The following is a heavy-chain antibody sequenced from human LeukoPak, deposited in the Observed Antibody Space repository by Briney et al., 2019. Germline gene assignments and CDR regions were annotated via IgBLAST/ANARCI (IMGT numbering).Heavy chain of an antibody. CDR1: GYTFTSYG. CDR3: AREPIAARYYYFDY. V-gene: IGHV1-2*02. CDR2: INPNSGGT. Sequence: ASGKVSCKASGYTFTSYGISWVRQAPGQGLEWMGWINPNSGGTNYAQKFQGRVTMTRDTSISTAYMELSRLRSDDTAVYYCAREPIAARYYYFDYWGQGTLVTVSS. J-gene: IGHJ4*02. D-gene: IGHD6-6*01.